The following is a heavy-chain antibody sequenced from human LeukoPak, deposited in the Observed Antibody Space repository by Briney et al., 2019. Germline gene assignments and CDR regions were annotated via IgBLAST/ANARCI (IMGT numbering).Heavy chain of an antibody. CDR2: ISGSGGST. CDR1: GFTFSSYA. J-gene: IGHJ4*02. Sequence: PGGSLRLSCAASGFTFSSYAMSWVRQAPGRGLEWVSAISGSGGSTYYADSVKGRFTISRDNSENTLYLQMNSLRAEDTAVYYCAKGRARSSGWYDYWGQGTLVTVSS. D-gene: IGHD6-19*01. CDR3: AKGRARSSGWYDY. V-gene: IGHV3-23*01.